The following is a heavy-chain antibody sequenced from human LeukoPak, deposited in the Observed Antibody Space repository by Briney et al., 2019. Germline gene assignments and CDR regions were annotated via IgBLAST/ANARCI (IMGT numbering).Heavy chain of an antibody. V-gene: IGHV3-21*01. J-gene: IGHJ4*02. CDR1: GFTFSSYS. Sequence: GGSLRLSCAASGFTFSSYSMNWVRQAPGKGLEWVSSISSSSSYIYYADSVKGRFTISRDNAKNSLYLQMNSLRAEDTAVYYCARGGDYDNYFDYWGQGTLVTVSS. D-gene: IGHD4-17*01. CDR3: ARGGDYDNYFDY. CDR2: ISSSSSYI.